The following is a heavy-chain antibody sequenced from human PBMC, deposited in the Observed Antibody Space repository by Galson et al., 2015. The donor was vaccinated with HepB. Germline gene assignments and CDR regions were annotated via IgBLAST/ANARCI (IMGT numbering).Heavy chain of an antibody. CDR3: AKLDGVVGATGPLN. CDR1: GFTFSSYA. CDR2: ISGSGGST. J-gene: IGHJ4*02. Sequence: SLRLSCAASGFTFSSYAMSWVRQAPGKGLEWVSAISGSGGSTYYADSVKGRFTISRDNSKNTLYLQMNSLRAEDTAVYYCAKLDGVVGATGPLNWGQGTLVTVSS. D-gene: IGHD1-26*01. V-gene: IGHV3-23*01.